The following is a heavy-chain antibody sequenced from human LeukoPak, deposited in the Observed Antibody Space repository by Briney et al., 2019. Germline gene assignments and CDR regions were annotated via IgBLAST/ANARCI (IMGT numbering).Heavy chain of an antibody. CDR2: IYYSGGT. J-gene: IGHJ4*02. CDR1: SDSLSSYY. V-gene: IGHV4-59*01. D-gene: IGHD5-18*01. Sequence: SETLSLTCTVSSDSLSSYYWNWIRQVPGRGLEWIGYIYYSGGTCYNPSLKGRVTISVDSAKNQFSLKLSSVTAADTAVYYCARSGHSYGTYYFDYWGPRSLVIVSS. CDR3: ARSGHSYGTYYFDY.